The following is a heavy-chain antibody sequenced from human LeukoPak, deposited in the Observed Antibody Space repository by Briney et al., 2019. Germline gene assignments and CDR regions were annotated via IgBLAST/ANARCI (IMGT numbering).Heavy chain of an antibody. V-gene: IGHV1-2*02. CDR2: INPNNGGT. CDR3: ARDLCQEYDHLTYYDLDD. CDR1: GYTFNGYY. Sequence: SETVSSKASGYTFNGYYIQWVRQAPGQGREGMEWINPNNGGTNYAQHFQDKITMTRATFISTAHLELSTLRSDDPAVYYYARDLCQEYDHLTYYDLDDWGQGTLVTVSS. D-gene: IGHD3-9*01. J-gene: IGHJ4*02.